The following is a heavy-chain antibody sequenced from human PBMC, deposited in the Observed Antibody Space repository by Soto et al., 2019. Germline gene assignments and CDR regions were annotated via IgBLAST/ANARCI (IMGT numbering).Heavy chain of an antibody. CDR2: VYYSGGT. D-gene: IGHD2-21*01. CDR3: ARGNDWKSSTFDS. V-gene: IGHV4-59*11. J-gene: IGHJ3*02. CDR1: GGSLIDHY. Sequence: QVQLQESGPGLVKPSETLSLTCTVSGGSLIDHYWNWIRQTPGKGLHWIGYVYYSGGTNYNPSLKSRVTMSVDTSKNQFSLNLGSVTAADTAVYYCARGNDWKSSTFDSWAKGQWSPSHQ.